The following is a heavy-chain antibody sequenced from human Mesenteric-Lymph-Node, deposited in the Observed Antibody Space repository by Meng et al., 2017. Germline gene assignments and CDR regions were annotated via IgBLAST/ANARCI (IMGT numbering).Heavy chain of an antibody. V-gene: IGHV4-30-4*01. CDR2: IYNSGST. CDR1: GGPITSGDYY. J-gene: IGHJ4*02. Sequence: VKTQAPGPGLVKPSQALSLTCTVSGGPITSGDYYWSWIRQPPGKGLEWIGYIYNSGSTYYNPSLKSRVTISVDTSKNQFSLKLRFVTAADTAVYYCAREGRSHQVGVSVYWGQGNLVTVSS. CDR3: AREGRSHQVGVSVY. D-gene: IGHD2-21*01.